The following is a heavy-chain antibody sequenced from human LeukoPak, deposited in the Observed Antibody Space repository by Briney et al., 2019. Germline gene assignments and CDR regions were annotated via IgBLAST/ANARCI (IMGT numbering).Heavy chain of an antibody. J-gene: IGHJ4*02. CDR3: AKEFNRGLPDY. CDR2: ISYDGSNE. D-gene: IGHD2-21*01. V-gene: IGHV3-30*18. CDR1: GFTFSTYG. Sequence: GGSLRLSCAASGFTFSTYGMHWVRQAPGKGLEWVAVISYDGSNEYYADSVKGRFTISRGNSKHTLYLQMSSLRAEDTAVYYCAKEFNRGLPDYWGQGTLVTVPS.